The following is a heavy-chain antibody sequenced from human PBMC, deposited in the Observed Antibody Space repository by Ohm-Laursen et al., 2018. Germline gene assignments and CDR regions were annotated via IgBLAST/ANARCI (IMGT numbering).Heavy chain of an antibody. CDR1: GGIFRSYA. D-gene: IGHD3-3*01. V-gene: IGHV1-69*04. CDR2: IKSTDDTR. Sequence: SSVKVSCKASGGIFRSYAVSWVRRAPGQGLEWMGIIKSTDDTRTYAQKFQGRVTMTKDRSTSTVYMELSSLRSDDTAVYYCARDFEWATDVWGQGTLVTVSS. J-gene: IGHJ6*02. CDR3: ARDFEWATDV.